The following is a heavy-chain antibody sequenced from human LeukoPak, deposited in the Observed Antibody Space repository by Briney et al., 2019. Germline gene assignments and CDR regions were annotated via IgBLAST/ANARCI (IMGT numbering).Heavy chain of an antibody. Sequence: ASVKVSCKVSGYTLTELSMHWVRQAPGKGLEWMGGVDPEDGETIYAQKFQGRVTMTEDTSTDTAYMELSSLRSEDTAVYYCATMSLRRGVRHFDYWGQGTLVTVSS. CDR1: GYTLTELS. D-gene: IGHD3-16*01. V-gene: IGHV1-24*01. CDR3: ATMSLRRGVRHFDY. CDR2: VDPEDGET. J-gene: IGHJ4*02.